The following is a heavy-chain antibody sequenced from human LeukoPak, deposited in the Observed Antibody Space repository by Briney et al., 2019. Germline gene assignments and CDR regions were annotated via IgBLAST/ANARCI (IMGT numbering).Heavy chain of an antibody. CDR1: GFTFSSYS. V-gene: IGHV3-48*01. CDR3: ARDRPYYYDSSGYYYYFDY. CDR2: ISSSSSTI. D-gene: IGHD3-22*01. Sequence: GGSLRLSCAASGFTFSSYSMNWVRQAPGKGLEWVSYISSSSSTIYYADSVKGRFTISRDNAKNSLYLQMNSLRAEDTAVYYCARDRPYYYDSSGYYYYFDYWGQGTLVTVSS. J-gene: IGHJ4*02.